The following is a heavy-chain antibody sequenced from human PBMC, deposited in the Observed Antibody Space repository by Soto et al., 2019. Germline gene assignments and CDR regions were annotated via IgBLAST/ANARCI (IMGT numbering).Heavy chain of an antibody. D-gene: IGHD3-3*01. CDR2: ISAYNGNT. J-gene: IGHJ4*02. CDR3: ARDSGGFWSGYGTPFDY. Sequence: GASVKVSCKASGYTFTSYGISWVRQAPGQGLEWMGWISAYNGNTNYAQKLQGRVTMTTDTSTSTAYMELRSLRSDDTAVYYCARDSGGFWSGYGTPFDYWGQGTLVTVSS. V-gene: IGHV1-18*01. CDR1: GYTFTSYG.